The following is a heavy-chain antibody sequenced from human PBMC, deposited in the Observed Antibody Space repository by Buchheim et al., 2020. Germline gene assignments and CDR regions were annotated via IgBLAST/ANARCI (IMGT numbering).Heavy chain of an antibody. J-gene: IGHJ4*02. CDR1: GFTFSSYG. D-gene: IGHD3-22*01. CDR2: IRYDGSNK. V-gene: IGHV3-30*02. CDR3: AKDLMYYDSSGYYLWYFDY. Sequence: QVQLVESGGGVVQPGRSLRLSCAASGFTFSSYGMHWVRQAPGKGLEWVAFIRYDGSNKYYADSVKGRFTIYRDNSKNTLYLQMNSLRAEDTAVYYCAKDLMYYDSSGYYLWYFDYWGQGTL.